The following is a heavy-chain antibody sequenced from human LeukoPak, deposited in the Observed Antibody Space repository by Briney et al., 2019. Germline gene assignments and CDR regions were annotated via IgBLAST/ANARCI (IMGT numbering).Heavy chain of an antibody. J-gene: IGHJ5*02. V-gene: IGHV1-69*06. Sequence: SVKVSCKASGGTFSSYAITWVRQAPGQGLEWMGGIIPIFGTTNYAQKFQGRVTITADKSTGTAYMELSSLRSEDTAVYYCARGSDGSGPGFDPWGQGTLVTVSS. D-gene: IGHD3-22*01. CDR1: GGTFSSYA. CDR3: ARGSDGSGPGFDP. CDR2: IIPIFGTT.